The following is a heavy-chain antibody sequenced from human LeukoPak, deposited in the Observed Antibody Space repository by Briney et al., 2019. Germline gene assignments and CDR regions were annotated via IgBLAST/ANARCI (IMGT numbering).Heavy chain of an antibody. CDR2: IYYSGST. Sequence: SETLSLTCTVSGGSFSSSDYYWGWIRQPPGKGLEWIGSIYYSGSTYYNPSLKSRVTISVDTSKNQFSLKLSSVTAADTAVYYCARVTGYMIEDYFDYWGQGTLVTVSS. CDR1: GGSFSSSDYY. V-gene: IGHV4-39*07. D-gene: IGHD3-22*01. CDR3: ARVTGYMIEDYFDY. J-gene: IGHJ4*02.